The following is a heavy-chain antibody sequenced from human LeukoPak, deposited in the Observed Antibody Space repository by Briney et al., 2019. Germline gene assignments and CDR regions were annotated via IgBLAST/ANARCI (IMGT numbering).Heavy chain of an antibody. CDR3: RVHCSSTSCYWGYFDY. CDR2: ISAYNGNT. D-gene: IGHD2-2*01. V-gene: IGHV1-18*01. Sequence: ASVKVSCKASGYTFTSYGISWVRQAPGQGLEWMGWISAYNGNTNYAQKLQGRVTMTTDTSTSTAYMELRSLRSDDTAVYYCRVHCSSTSCYWGYFDYWGRGTLVTVSS. J-gene: IGHJ4*02. CDR1: GYTFTSYG.